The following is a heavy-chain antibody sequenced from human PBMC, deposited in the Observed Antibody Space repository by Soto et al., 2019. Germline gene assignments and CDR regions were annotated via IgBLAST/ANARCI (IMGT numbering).Heavy chain of an antibody. CDR2: INHSGST. Sequence: QVQLQQWGAGLLKPSETLSLTCAVYGGSFSGYYWSWIRQPPGKGLEWIGEINHSGSTNYNPSLKSRVTISVDTSKNQFSLKLSSVTAADTAVYYCAGQSLGRLQGGAPWGQGTLVTVSS. D-gene: IGHD6-25*01. CDR1: GGSFSGYY. J-gene: IGHJ5*02. CDR3: AGQSLGRLQGGAP. V-gene: IGHV4-34*01.